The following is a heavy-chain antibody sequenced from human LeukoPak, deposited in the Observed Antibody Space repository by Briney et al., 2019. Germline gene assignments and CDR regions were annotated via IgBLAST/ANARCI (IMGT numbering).Heavy chain of an antibody. V-gene: IGHV3-66*01. CDR2: IYSGGST. CDR1: GFTVSSNY. CDR3: AREEAYGSGYYFDY. J-gene: IGHJ4*02. Sequence: GGSLRLSCAASGFTVSSNYMSWVRQAPGKGLEWVSLIYSGGSTYYADSVKGRFTISRDNSKNTLYLQMNSLRAEDTAVYYCAREEAYGSGYYFDYWGLGTLVTVSS. D-gene: IGHD5-18*01.